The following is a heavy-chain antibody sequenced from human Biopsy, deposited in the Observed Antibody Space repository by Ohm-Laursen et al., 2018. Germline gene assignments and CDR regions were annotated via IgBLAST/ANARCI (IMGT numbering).Heavy chain of an antibody. CDR2: IFYSGII. V-gene: IGHV4-39*01. CDR1: GGSVSSNTNY. J-gene: IGHJ5*02. Sequence: PSDTLSLTCTVSGGSVSSNTNYWAWIRQPPGKGLEWIGSIFYSGIIYYTPSLKSRVSISVDTSKNQFPLTLNSVTAADTAVYYCARHPTGFWFDPWGQGTLVIVSS. CDR3: ARHPTGFWFDP.